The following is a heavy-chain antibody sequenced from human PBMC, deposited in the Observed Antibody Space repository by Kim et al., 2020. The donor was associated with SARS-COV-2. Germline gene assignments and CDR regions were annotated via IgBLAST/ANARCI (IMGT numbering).Heavy chain of an antibody. J-gene: IGHJ4*02. CDR1: GGTFSSYA. CDR3: ARGRLGELSLYYFDY. V-gene: IGHV1-69*13. CDR2: IIPIFGTA. D-gene: IGHD3-16*02. Sequence: SVKVSCKASGGTFSSYAISWVRQAPGQGLEWMGGIIPIFGTANYAQKFQGRVTITADESTSTAYMELSSLRSEDTAVYYCARGRLGELSLYYFDYWGQGTLVTVSS.